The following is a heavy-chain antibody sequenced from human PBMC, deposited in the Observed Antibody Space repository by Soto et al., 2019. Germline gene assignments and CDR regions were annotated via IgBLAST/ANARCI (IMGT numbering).Heavy chain of an antibody. Sequence: GGSLRLSCAASGFTFSSYSMNWVRQAPGKGLEWVSSISSSSSYIYYADSVKGRFTISRDNAKNSLYLQMNSLRAEDTAVYYCAREIYDSSGYYFPLFDYWGQGTLVTVSS. CDR3: AREIYDSSGYYFPLFDY. CDR1: GFTFSSYS. D-gene: IGHD3-22*01. J-gene: IGHJ4*02. CDR2: ISSSSSYI. V-gene: IGHV3-21*01.